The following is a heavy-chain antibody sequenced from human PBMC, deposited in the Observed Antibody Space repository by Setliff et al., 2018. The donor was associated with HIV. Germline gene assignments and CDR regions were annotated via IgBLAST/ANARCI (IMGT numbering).Heavy chain of an antibody. CDR1: GGSISSGSYY. CDR3: ASAGSGTRAPPRY. Sequence: SETLSLTCTVSGGSISSGSYYWSWIRQPAGKGLEWIGRIYTSGSTNYNPSLKSRVTILIDTSKNQFSLKLSSVTAADTAVYYCASAGSGTRAPPRYWGQGTLVTVSS. V-gene: IGHV4-61*02. D-gene: IGHD1-1*01. CDR2: IYTSGST. J-gene: IGHJ4*02.